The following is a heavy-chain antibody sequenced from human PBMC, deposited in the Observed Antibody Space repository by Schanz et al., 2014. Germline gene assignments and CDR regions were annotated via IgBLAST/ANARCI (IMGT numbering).Heavy chain of an antibody. CDR3: VSQTGSPNY. V-gene: IGHV3-7*02. Sequence: EVQLMESGGGLVKPGGSLRLSCTASGFTFSDYWMSWVRQAPGKGPEWVANIKEDGSVKDYVDSVKGRFTISRDNAKRSLFLQMNSLRVEDTAVYFCVSQTGSPNYWGQGTLVTVSS. CDR2: IKEDGSVK. J-gene: IGHJ4*02. CDR1: GFTFSDYW. D-gene: IGHD6-13*01.